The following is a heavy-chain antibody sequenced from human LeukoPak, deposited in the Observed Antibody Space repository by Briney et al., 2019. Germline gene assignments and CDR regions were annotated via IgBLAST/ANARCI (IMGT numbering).Heavy chain of an antibody. D-gene: IGHD3-22*01. Sequence: SVKVSCKASGGTFSSYAISWVRQAPGQGLEWMGGIIPIFGTANYAQKFQGRVTITADESTSTAYMELSSLRSEDTAVYYCARGTNGVITDYYYGMDVWGQGTTVTVSS. J-gene: IGHJ6*02. CDR2: IIPIFGTA. CDR3: ARGTNGVITDYYYGMDV. V-gene: IGHV1-69*13. CDR1: GGTFSSYA.